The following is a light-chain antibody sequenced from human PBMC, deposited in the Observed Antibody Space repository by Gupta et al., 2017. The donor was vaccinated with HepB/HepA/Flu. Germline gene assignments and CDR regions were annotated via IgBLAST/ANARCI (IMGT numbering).Light chain of an antibody. CDR1: QSIGRN. V-gene: IGKV1-39*01. J-gene: IGKJ1*01. Sequence: DIQMTQSPSSLSASVGDRVTITCRASQSIGRNLNWYQQKPGKAPNLLIYLVSNLQSGVPSRFSGSGSGTDFTLTISSLQPEDFASYYCQQSYSTPPTFGQGTKVESK. CDR2: LVS. CDR3: QQSYSTPPT.